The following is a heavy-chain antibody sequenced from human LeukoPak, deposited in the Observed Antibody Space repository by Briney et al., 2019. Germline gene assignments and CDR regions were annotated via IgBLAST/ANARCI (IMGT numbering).Heavy chain of an antibody. CDR1: GGTFSNYW. CDR2: INQDGSEK. J-gene: IGHJ1*01. CDR3: ARDWVF. V-gene: IGHV3-7*01. Sequence: PGGSLRLSCVDSGGTFSNYWMNWVREAPGKGLEWVANINQDGSEKYYVDSVKGRFTISRDNAKKSLYLQMDSLRAQDTAVYYCARDWVFWGQGTLVIVSS. D-gene: IGHD2-8*01.